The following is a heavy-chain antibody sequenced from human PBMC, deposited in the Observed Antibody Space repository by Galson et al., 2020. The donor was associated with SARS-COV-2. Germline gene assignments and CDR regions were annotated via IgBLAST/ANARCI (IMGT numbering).Heavy chain of an antibody. CDR1: GGSISSGSYY. V-gene: IGHV4-39*01. D-gene: IGHD2-15*01. CDR3: ARHASVSGGSCYNY. CDR2: IYYSGST. Sequence: SETLSLTCTVSGGSISSGSYYWGWIRQPPGKGLEWIGSIYYSGSTYYNPSLKSRVTISVDTSKNQFSLKLSSVTAADTALYYCARHASVSGGSCYNYWGQGTLVTVSS. J-gene: IGHJ4*02.